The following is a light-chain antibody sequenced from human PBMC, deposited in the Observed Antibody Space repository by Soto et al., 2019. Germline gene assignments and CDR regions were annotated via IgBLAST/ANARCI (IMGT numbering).Light chain of an antibody. CDR1: QSVSSS. CDR2: GAS. Sequence: EIMMTQSPPTLSVAPGERARLSCRASQSVSSSLAWYQQKPGQAPRLLIYGASTRATGTPARFSGSGSGTEFTLTISSLQSEDFAVYYCQQYKSWPPITFGQGTRLEI. J-gene: IGKJ5*01. CDR3: QQYKSWPPIT. V-gene: IGKV3-15*01.